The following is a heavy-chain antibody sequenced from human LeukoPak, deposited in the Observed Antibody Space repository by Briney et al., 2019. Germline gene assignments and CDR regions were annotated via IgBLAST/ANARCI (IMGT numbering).Heavy chain of an antibody. V-gene: IGHV3-66*02. CDR3: ARADFSVN. J-gene: IGHJ4*02. CDR2: IYSGGST. CDR1: GFTVSSNY. D-gene: IGHD2/OR15-2a*01. Sequence: GGSLRLSCAASGFTVSSNYMSWVRQAPGKGLEWVSVIYSGGSTYYADSVKGRFTTSRDNSKNTLYLQINSLRAEDTAVYYCARADFSVNWGQGTLVTVSS.